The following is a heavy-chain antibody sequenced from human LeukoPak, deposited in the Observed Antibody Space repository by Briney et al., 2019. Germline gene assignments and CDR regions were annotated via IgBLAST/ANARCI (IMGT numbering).Heavy chain of an antibody. CDR3: ARDSTVTTFDY. D-gene: IGHD4-17*01. CDR1: GFTFSTYS. J-gene: IGHJ4*02. Sequence: GGSLRLSCAASGFTFSTYSMNWVRQAPGKGLEWVSSISSSSNYIYYADSVKGRFTISRDNAKNSLYLQMNSLRAEDTAVYYCARDSTVTTFDYWGQGTLVTVSS. V-gene: IGHV3-21*01. CDR2: ISSSSNYI.